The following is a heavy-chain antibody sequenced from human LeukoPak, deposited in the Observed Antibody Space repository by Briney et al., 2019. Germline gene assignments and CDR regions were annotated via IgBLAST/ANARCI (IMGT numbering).Heavy chain of an antibody. CDR1: GFTFSSYG. CDR3: ASGGCGGDCCSDFDY. Sequence: GRSLRLSCAASGFTFSSYGMHWVRQAPGKGLEWVAVIWYDGSNKYYADSVKGRFTISRDNSKNTLYLQMNSLRAEDTAVYYCASGGCGGDCCSDFDYWGQGTLVTVSS. V-gene: IGHV3-33*01. D-gene: IGHD2-21*02. CDR2: IWYDGSNK. J-gene: IGHJ4*02.